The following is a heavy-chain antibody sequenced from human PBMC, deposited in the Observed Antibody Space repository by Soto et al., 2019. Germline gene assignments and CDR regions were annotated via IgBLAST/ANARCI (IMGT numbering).Heavy chain of an antibody. CDR1: GYTFTGYY. CDR3: ETSSWDIVVVPAAKESYYYYGMDV. CDR2: INPNSGGT. V-gene: IGHV1-2*04. J-gene: IGHJ6*02. Sequence: ASVKVSCKASGYTFTGYYMHWVRQAPGQGLEWMGWINPNSGGTNYAQKFQGWVTMTRDTSISTAYMELSRLRSDDTAVYYCETSSWDIVVVPAAKESYYYYGMDVWGQGTTVTVS. D-gene: IGHD2-2*01.